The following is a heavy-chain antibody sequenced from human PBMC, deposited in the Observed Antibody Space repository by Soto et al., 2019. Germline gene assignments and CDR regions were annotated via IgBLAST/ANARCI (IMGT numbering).Heavy chain of an antibody. CDR2: ISYDGSNK. V-gene: IGHV3-30*18. Sequence: QVQLVESGGGVVQPGRSLRLSCAASGFTFSSYGMHWVRQAPGKGLEWVAVISYDGSNKYYADSVKGRFTISRDNSKNTLYLQMNSLRAEDTAVYYCAKELDYYDSSGYSLWGQGTLVTVSS. CDR3: AKELDYYDSSGYSL. CDR1: GFTFSSYG. D-gene: IGHD3-22*01. J-gene: IGHJ4*02.